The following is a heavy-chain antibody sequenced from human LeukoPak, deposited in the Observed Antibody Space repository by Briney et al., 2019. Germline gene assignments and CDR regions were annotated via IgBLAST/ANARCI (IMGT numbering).Heavy chain of an antibody. D-gene: IGHD3-16*02. CDR2: VYYSGTT. J-gene: IGHJ4*01. Sequence: KPSETLPLTCTVSGGSISSFYWSWIRQPPGKGLEWIGCVYYSGTTNYNPSLKSRVTISGDTSKNHFSLKLNSVTAADTAVYYCAIRSLRRSCDSFYSWGHGEPVTVSS. CDR3: AIRSLRRSCDSFYS. V-gene: IGHV4-59*01. CDR1: GGSISSFY.